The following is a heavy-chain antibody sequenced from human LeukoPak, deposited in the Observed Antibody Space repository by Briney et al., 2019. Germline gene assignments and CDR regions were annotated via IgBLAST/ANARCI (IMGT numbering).Heavy chain of an antibody. CDR1: GGSISSYY. D-gene: IGHD5-18*01. CDR2: IYTSGST. V-gene: IGHV4-4*07. Sequence: SETLSLTCTVSGGSISSYYWSWIRQPAGKGLEWIGRIYTSGSTNYNPSLKSRVTMSVDTSKSQFSLKLSSVTAADTAVYYCAREDTAMVPHVSDYFDYWGQGTLVTVSS. CDR3: AREDTAMVPHVSDYFDY. J-gene: IGHJ4*02.